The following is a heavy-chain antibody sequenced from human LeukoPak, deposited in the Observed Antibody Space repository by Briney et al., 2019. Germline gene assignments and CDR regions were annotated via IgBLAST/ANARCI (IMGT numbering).Heavy chain of an antibody. CDR1: GYSFSDYW. Sequence: GESLKISCQGSGYSFSDYWITWVRQVPGKGLQWMGRIQPSDSETNYSPSFQGHVTFSTDRSISTAYLQWSSLKASDTAMYFCARHYYNDNTLFDYWGHGTLVTVSS. V-gene: IGHV5-10-1*01. CDR2: IQPSDSET. J-gene: IGHJ4*01. D-gene: IGHD3-22*01. CDR3: ARHYYNDNTLFDY.